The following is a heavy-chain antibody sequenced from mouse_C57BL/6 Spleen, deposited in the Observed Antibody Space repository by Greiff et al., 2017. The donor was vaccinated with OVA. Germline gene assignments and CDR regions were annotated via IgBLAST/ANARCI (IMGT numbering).Heavy chain of an antibody. Sequence: QVQLQQPGAELVMPGASVKLSCKASGYTFTSYWMHWVKQRPGQGLEWIGEIDPSDSYTNYNQKFKGKSTLTVDKSSSTPYMQLSSLTSEDSAVYYCASGDSNSFAYWGQGTLVTVSA. CDR1: GYTFTSYW. CDR3: ASGDSNSFAY. J-gene: IGHJ3*01. V-gene: IGHV1-69*01. CDR2: IDPSDSYT. D-gene: IGHD2-5*01.